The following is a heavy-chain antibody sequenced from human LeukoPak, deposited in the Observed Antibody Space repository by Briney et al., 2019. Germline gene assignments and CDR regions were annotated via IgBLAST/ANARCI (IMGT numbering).Heavy chain of an antibody. CDR3: ARDNGDHIVVVTAHNFDY. J-gene: IGHJ4*02. D-gene: IGHD2-21*02. CDR2: INPSGGST. Sequence: ASVKVSCKASGYTFTSYYMHLVRQAPGQGLEWMGLINPSGGSTSYGQRFQGRVSMTRDTSTSTAYMELRSLRSDDKAVYYCARDNGDHIVVVTAHNFDYWGQGTLVTVSS. V-gene: IGHV1-46*01. CDR1: GYTFTSYY.